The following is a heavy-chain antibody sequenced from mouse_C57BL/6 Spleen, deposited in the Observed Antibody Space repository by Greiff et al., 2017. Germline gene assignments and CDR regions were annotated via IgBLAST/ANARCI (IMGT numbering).Heavy chain of an antibody. CDR3: ARDPYSLYYFDY. V-gene: IGHV1-64*01. CDR1: GYTFTSYW. Sequence: QVQLQQSGAELVKPGASVKLSCKASGYTFTSYWMHWVKQRPGQGLEWIGMIHPNSGSTNYNEKFKSKATLTVDKSSSTAYMQLSSLTSEDSAVYYCARDPYSLYYFDYWGQGTTLTVSS. D-gene: IGHD2-12*01. J-gene: IGHJ2*01. CDR2: IHPNSGST.